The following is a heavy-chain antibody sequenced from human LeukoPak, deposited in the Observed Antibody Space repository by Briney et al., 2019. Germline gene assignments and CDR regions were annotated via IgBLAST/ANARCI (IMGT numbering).Heavy chain of an antibody. D-gene: IGHD2-15*01. Sequence: SGGSLRLSCAASGFTFSSYAMTWVRQAPGKGLEWVSGISGSGGNTYYADSVKGRFTISRDNPKNTLYLQMNSLRAEDTAVYYCAKDLFSVVPWFDPWGQGTLVTVSS. V-gene: IGHV3-23*01. J-gene: IGHJ5*02. CDR2: ISGSGGNT. CDR1: GFTFSSYA. CDR3: AKDLFSVVPWFDP.